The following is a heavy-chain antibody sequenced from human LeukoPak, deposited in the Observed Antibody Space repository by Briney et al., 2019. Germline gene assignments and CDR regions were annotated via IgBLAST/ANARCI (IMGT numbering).Heavy chain of an antibody. D-gene: IGHD3-3*01. V-gene: IGHV1-3*01. CDR1: GYTFTSYG. Sequence: GASVKVSCKASGYTFTSYGISWVRQAPGQRLEWMGWINAGNGNTKYSQKFQGRVTITRDTSASTAYMELSSLRSEDTAVYFCARGGTYDQSIDYWGQGTLVTVSS. J-gene: IGHJ4*02. CDR3: ARGGTYDQSIDY. CDR2: INAGNGNT.